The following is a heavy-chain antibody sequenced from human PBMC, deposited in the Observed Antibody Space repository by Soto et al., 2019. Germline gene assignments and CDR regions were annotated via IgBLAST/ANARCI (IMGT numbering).Heavy chain of an antibody. Sequence: GGSLRLSCAASGFTFRSYTMDWVRQAPGKGLEWVSSISSSSSDIYYADSVKGRFTVSRDNAKNSLYLQMNSLRAEDTAVYYCASLVAAPSSFSSYYYGMDVWGQGTTVTVSS. CDR2: ISSSSSDI. V-gene: IGHV3-21*01. J-gene: IGHJ6*02. CDR1: GFTFRSYT. CDR3: ASLVAAPSSFSSYYYGMDV. D-gene: IGHD6-6*01.